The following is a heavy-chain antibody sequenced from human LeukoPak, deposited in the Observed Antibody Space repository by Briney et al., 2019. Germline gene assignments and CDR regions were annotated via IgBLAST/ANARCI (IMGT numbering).Heavy chain of an antibody. J-gene: IGHJ4*02. CDR3: ARDRGRAHFDY. CDR1: GYTFTGYY. Sequence: ASVKVSCKASGYTFTGYYIHWVRQAPGQGLEWMGWINPNRGGTNYAQKFQGRVTMTRDTSISTAYMELGRLRSDDTAVYYCARDRGRAHFDYWGQGTLVTVSS. V-gene: IGHV1-2*02. D-gene: IGHD4/OR15-4a*01. CDR2: INPNRGGT.